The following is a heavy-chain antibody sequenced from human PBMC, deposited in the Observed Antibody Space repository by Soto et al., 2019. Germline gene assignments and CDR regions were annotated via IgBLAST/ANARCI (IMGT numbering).Heavy chain of an antibody. Sequence: PGGSLRLSCVASGFTFSSYGMHWVRQAPGKGLEWVAVIWYDGSNKYYADSVKGRFTISRDNSKNTLYLQMNSLRAEDTAVYYCARSDYYDSSGYTFDYWGQGTLVTVSS. D-gene: IGHD3-22*01. V-gene: IGHV3-33*01. CDR1: GFTFSSYG. CDR2: IWYDGSNK. J-gene: IGHJ4*02. CDR3: ARSDYYDSSGYTFDY.